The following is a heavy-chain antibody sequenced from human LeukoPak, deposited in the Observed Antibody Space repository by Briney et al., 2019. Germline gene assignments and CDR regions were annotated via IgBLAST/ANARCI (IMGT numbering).Heavy chain of an antibody. V-gene: IGHV3-66*01. CDR3: ARERNLEIAVAGTIFNY. D-gene: IGHD6-19*01. J-gene: IGHJ4*02. Sequence: GGSLRLSCAASGFTVSSSCMSWVRQAPGKGLEWVSLIYSGGTTHYADSVKGRFTISRDNSKNTLYLQMKSLRAEDTALYYCARERNLEIAVAGTIFNYWGQGTLVTVSS. CDR2: IYSGGTT. CDR1: GFTVSSSC.